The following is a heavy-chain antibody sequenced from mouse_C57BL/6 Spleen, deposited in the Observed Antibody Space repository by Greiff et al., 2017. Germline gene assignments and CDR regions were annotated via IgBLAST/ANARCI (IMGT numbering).Heavy chain of an antibody. CDR3: SIRGDSSGYLDY. Sequence: VQLQQSGPELVKPGASVTISCKASGYAFSSSWMNWVKQRPGKGLEWIGRIYPGDGDTNYNGKFKGKATLTATKSSSTAYTHLSSLTSEDSAVYFCSIRGDSSGYLDYWGQGTTLTVSS. V-gene: IGHV1-82*01. D-gene: IGHD3-2*02. CDR1: GYAFSSSW. J-gene: IGHJ2*01. CDR2: IYPGDGDT.